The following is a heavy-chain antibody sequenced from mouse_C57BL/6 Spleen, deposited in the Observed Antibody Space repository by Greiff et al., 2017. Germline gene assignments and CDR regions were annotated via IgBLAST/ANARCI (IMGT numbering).Heavy chain of an antibody. CDR2: ISDGGSYT. D-gene: IGHD2-1*01. V-gene: IGHV5-4*01. J-gene: IGHJ4*01. CDR3: ARYYGNRYYYAMDY. Sequence: DVHLVESGGGLVKPGGSLKLSCAASGFTFSSYAMSWVRQTPEKRLEWVATISDGGSYTYYPDNVKGRFTISRDNAKNNLYLQMSHLKSEDTAMYYCARYYGNRYYYAMDYWGQGTSVTVSS. CDR1: GFTFSSYA.